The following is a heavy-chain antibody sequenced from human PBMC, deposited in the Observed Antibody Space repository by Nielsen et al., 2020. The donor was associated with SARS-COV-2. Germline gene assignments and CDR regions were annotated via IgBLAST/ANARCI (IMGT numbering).Heavy chain of an antibody. CDR1: GFTFDDYA. CDR3: AKVTVRGTEPDAFDI. V-gene: IGHV3-9*01. J-gene: IGHJ3*02. Sequence: SLRLSCAASGFTFDDYAMHWVRQAPGKGLEWVSGISWNSGSIGYADSVKGRFTISRDNAKNSLYLQMNSLRAEDTALYYCAKVTVRGTEPDAFDIWGQGTMVTVSS. CDR2: ISWNSGSI. D-gene: IGHD3-10*01.